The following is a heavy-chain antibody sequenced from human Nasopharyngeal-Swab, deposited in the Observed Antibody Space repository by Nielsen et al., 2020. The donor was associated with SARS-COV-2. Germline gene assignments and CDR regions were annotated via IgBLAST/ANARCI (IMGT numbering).Heavy chain of an antibody. CDR1: GGSISSSNYY. CDR3: ARAVAGGGDDS. CDR2: IYYSGST. D-gene: IGHD2-21*01. Sequence: SETLSLTCTVSGGSISSSNYYWGWIRQPPGKGLEWIGSIYYSGSTYYNPSLKSRVTISVDTSKNQFSLKLSSVAAADTAVYYCARAVAGGGDDSWGQGTLVTVSS. J-gene: IGHJ4*02. V-gene: IGHV4-39*01.